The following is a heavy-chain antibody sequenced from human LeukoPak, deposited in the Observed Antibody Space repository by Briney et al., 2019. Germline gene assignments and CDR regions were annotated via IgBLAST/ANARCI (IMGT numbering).Heavy chain of an antibody. CDR3: ARDALRFLEWLLSPPENYYMDV. D-gene: IGHD3-3*01. CDR2: INPNSGGT. Sequence: ASVTVSCKSSGYTFTGYYMHWVRQAPGQGLEWMGWINPNSGGTNYAQKFQGRVAMTRDTSISTAYMELSRLRSDDTAVYYCARDALRFLEWLLSPPENYYMDVWGKGTTVTVSS. V-gene: IGHV1-2*02. CDR1: GYTFTGYY. J-gene: IGHJ6*03.